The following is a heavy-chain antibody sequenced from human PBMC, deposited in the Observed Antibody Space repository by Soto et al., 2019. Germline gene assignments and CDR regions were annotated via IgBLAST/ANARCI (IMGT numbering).Heavy chain of an antibody. J-gene: IGHJ1*01. V-gene: IGHV1-2*04. Sequence: GASVKVSCKASGYAFTSYYMHWVRQAPGQGLEWMGWINPNSGGTNYAQKFQGWVTMTRDTSISTAYMELSRLRSDDTAVYYCARAGHYYDSSGTDFQHWGQGTLVTVSS. CDR2: INPNSGGT. D-gene: IGHD3-22*01. CDR1: GYAFTSYY. CDR3: ARAGHYYDSSGTDFQH.